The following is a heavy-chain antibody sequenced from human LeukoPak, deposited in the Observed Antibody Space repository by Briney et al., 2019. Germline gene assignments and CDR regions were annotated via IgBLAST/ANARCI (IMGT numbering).Heavy chain of an antibody. D-gene: IGHD1-14*01. CDR2: IRYDGSDK. CDR1: GFIFSNYG. CDR3: AKGYNYCIDV. Sequence: GGSLRLSCGASGFIFSNYGIHWVRQAPGKGLEWVAFIRYDGSDKYYADSVKGRFTISRDNSKNTLYLQMNSLRAEDTAVYYCAKGYNYCIDVWGKGTTVTVSS. J-gene: IGHJ6*03. V-gene: IGHV3-30*02.